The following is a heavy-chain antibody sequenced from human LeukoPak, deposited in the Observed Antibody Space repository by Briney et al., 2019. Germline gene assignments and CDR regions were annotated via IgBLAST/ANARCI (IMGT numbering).Heavy chain of an antibody. CDR3: ARAPELFYFDY. CDR2: IVDSGTT. CDR1: GGSISSYY. V-gene: IGHV4-59*01. Sequence: SETLSLTCTVSGGSISSYYWSWIRQPPEKGLEWIGYIVDSGTTSYNPSLKSRVTISIDTSKNQFSLKLSSVTAADTAVYYCARAPELFYFDYWGLGTLVPVSS. J-gene: IGHJ4*02. D-gene: IGHD3-3*01.